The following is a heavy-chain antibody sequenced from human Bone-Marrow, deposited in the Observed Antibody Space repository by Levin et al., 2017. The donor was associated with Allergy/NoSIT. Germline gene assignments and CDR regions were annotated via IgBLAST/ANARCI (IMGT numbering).Heavy chain of an antibody. CDR1: GYTFTNHH. CDR2: IDPIGGGS. CDR3: VRDRSGSWTFDY. V-gene: IGHV1-46*01. Sequence: ASVKVSCKASGYTFTNHHMHWVRQAPGQGLEWMGIIDPIGGGSTIAQRFQGRVTLTRDTSTSTDYMEVGSLISDDTAIYYCVRDRSGSWTFDYWGQGTLVSVSS. D-gene: IGHD1-26*01. J-gene: IGHJ4*02.